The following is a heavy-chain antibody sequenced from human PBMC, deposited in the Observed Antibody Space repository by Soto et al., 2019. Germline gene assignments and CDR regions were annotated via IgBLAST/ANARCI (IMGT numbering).Heavy chain of an antibody. D-gene: IGHD4-4*01. CDR2: IYHSGSA. CDR3: ASSQFNYFAY. J-gene: IGHJ4*02. V-gene: IGHV4-4*02. CDR1: GVSISSSYW. Sequence: SATLSLTCAFSGVSISSSYWWSWVRQPPGKGLEWIGEIYHSGSANYNPSLKSRVTISVDTSKNQFSLKLSFVTAADTAVYYCASSQFNYFAYWGQGTLVTIS.